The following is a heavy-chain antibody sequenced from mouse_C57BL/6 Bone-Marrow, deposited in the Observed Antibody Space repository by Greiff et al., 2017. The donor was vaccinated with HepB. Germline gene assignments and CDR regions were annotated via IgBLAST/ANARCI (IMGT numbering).Heavy chain of an antibody. CDR3: ARDDYVFDY. Sequence: EVKLEESGPGLVKPSQSLSLTCSVTGYSITSGYYWYWIRQFPGNKLEWMGYISYDGSNNYNPSLKNRIPITRDTSKNQFVLKLNSVTTEDTATYYCARDDYVFDYWGQGTTLTVSS. CDR2: ISYDGSN. J-gene: IGHJ2*01. V-gene: IGHV3-6*01. CDR1: GYSITSGYY. D-gene: IGHD2-4*01.